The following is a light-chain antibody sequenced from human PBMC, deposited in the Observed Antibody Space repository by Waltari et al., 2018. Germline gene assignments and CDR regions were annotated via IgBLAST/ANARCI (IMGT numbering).Light chain of an antibody. CDR3: QSYDSSLSLI. Sequence: QSVLTQPPSVSGAQGQRVTISCTGSSSDIGAGYAVPWYQQLPGTAPKLLIYGNSHRPSGVPDRFSASKSGPSAFLDIAGLQAEDEADYYCQSYDSSLSLIFGGGTRLTVL. J-gene: IGLJ2*01. CDR2: GNS. CDR1: SSDIGAGYA. V-gene: IGLV1-40*01.